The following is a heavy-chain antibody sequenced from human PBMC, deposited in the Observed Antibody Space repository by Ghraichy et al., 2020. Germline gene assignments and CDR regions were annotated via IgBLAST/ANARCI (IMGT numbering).Heavy chain of an antibody. CDR1: GLIVSDHY. CDR3: ARTVYAGSGNHYLDY. V-gene: IGHV3-53*01. D-gene: IGHD3-10*01. CDR2: LHSNGDT. J-gene: IGHJ4*02. Sequence: GGSLRLSCAASGLIVSDHYMSWVRRAPGKGLEWVSFLHSNGDTFYAGSVKGRFIISRDDSMNTLYLQMISLRAEDTAVYYCARTVYAGSGNHYLDYWGQGTLVTVSS.